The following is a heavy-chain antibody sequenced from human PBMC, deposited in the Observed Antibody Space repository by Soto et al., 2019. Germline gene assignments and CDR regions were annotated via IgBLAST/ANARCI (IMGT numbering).Heavy chain of an antibody. D-gene: IGHD2-15*01. CDR3: ARDGQDIVVVVAATGNWFDP. CDR1: GYTFTSYG. V-gene: IGHV1-18*04. J-gene: IGHJ5*02. CDR2: ISAYNGNT. Sequence: GASVKVSFKASGYTFTSYGISWLRQAPGQGLEWMGWISAYNGNTNYAQKLQGRVTMTTDTSTSTAYMELRSLRSDDTAVYYCARDGQDIVVVVAATGNWFDPWGRGTLVTVSS.